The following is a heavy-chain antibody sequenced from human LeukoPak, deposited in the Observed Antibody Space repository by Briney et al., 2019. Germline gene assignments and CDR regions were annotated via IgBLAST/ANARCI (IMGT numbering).Heavy chain of an antibody. D-gene: IGHD5-18*01. CDR2: ISSSSSTI. J-gene: IGHJ4*02. Sequence: PGGSLRLSCAASGFTFSDHIMNWVRQAPGKGLEWVSYISSSSSTIYYADSVKGRFTISRDNAKNSLYLQMNSLRAEDTAVYYCARGGGYGYGGYFDYWGQGTLVTVSS. CDR1: GFTFSDHI. V-gene: IGHV3-48*01. CDR3: ARGGGYGYGGYFDY.